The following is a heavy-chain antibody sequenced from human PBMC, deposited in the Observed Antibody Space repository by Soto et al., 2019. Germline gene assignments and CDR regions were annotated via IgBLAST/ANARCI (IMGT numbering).Heavy chain of an antibody. Sequence: GGSLRLSCAATGFMFGTYWMSWVRQAPGKGLEWVANIKHDGNEKYYADSVKGRFTVSRDNVKNFLHLQMSSLRGDDTGVYFCVRATLSWGHYYFRGLDVWGQGTTVTVS. D-gene: IGHD3-22*01. CDR3: VRATLSWGHYYFRGLDV. CDR2: IKHDGNEK. V-gene: IGHV3-7*01. CDR1: GFMFGTYW. J-gene: IGHJ6*02.